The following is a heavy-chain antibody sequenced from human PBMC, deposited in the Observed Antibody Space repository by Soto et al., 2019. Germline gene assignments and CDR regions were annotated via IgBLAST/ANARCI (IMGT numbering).Heavy chain of an antibody. J-gene: IGHJ4*02. D-gene: IGHD2-2*01. CDR1: GGSFSGYY. V-gene: IGHV4-34*01. CDR2: INHSGST. Sequence: SETLSLTCAVYGGSFSGYYWSWIRQPPGKGLEWIGEINHSGSTNYNPSLKSRVTISVDTSKNQFSLKLSSVTAADTAVYYCARGEGICSSTSCLNYFDYWGQGTLVTVSS. CDR3: ARGEGICSSTSCLNYFDY.